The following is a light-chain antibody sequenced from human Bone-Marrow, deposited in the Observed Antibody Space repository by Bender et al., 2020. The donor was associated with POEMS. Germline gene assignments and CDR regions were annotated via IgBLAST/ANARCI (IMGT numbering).Light chain of an antibody. CDR2: DDT. CDR1: NIGSKS. V-gene: IGLV3-21*02. J-gene: IGLJ3*02. Sequence: SYVLTQAPSVSVAPGQTARVTCGGNNIGSKSVHWYQQKPGQAPVLVVYDDTDRPSGIPERFSGTNSGITATLTITRVEDRDEADYYCQVWHSTSDHPGVFGGGTKLTVL. CDR3: QVWHSTSDHPGV.